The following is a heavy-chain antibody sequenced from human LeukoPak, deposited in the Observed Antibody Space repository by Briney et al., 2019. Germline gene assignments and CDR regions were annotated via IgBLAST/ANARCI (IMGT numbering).Heavy chain of an antibody. CDR3: ARDEVTCSSTNCYFVY. CDR1: GFTFSGYS. J-gene: IGHJ4*02. Sequence: GGSLRLSCAASGFTFSGYSMNWVRQAPGKGLEWVSFISSSSSSIYYADSVKGRFTISRDNAKNSLYLQVNSLRAEDTAVYYCARDEVTCSSTNCYFVYWGQGTLVTVSS. CDR2: ISSSSSSI. D-gene: IGHD2-2*01. V-gene: IGHV3-21*01.